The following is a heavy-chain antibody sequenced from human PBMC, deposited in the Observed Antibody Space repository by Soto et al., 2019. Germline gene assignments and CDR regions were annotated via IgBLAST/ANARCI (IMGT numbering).Heavy chain of an antibody. Sequence: GGSLRLSCAASGFTFSSYWMNWVRQAPGKGLQWVANIKRDGSEKYYVDSVKGRFTISRDNAKNSLYLQMNGLRAEDTAVYYWARDEAYDAFDIWGQGTMVTVSS. CDR1: GFTFSSYW. CDR2: IKRDGSEK. CDR3: ARDEAYDAFDI. V-gene: IGHV3-7*01. J-gene: IGHJ3*02.